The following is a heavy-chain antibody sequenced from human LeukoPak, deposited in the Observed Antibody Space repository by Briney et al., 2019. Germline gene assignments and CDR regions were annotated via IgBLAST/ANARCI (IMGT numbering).Heavy chain of an antibody. CDR2: INPTGGST. V-gene: IGHV1-46*01. CDR1: GYTFTSYY. J-gene: IGHJ4*02. Sequence: GASVKVSCKASGYTFTSYYMHWVRQAPGQGLEWMGLINPTGGSTGYAQKFQGRVTMTTDTSTSTAYMELRSLRSDDTAVYYCARDLYYYYDSSGFGYWGQGTLVTVSS. D-gene: IGHD3-22*01. CDR3: ARDLYYYYDSSGFGY.